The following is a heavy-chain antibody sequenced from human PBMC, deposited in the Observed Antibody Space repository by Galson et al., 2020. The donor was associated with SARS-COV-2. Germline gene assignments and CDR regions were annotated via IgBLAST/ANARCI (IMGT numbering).Heavy chain of an antibody. CDR1: GFTFINYA. CDR2: ISGSGGST. CDR3: ANQLYYDSSGYDY. J-gene: IGHJ4*02. D-gene: IGHD3-22*01. V-gene: IGHV3-23*01. Sequence: GGSLRLSCAASGFTFINYAMSWVRQAPGKGLEWVSSISGSGGSTYYADSVKGRFIISRDNSKNMLYLQMNSLRVEDTAVYFCANQLYYDSSGYDYWGQGTLVTVSS.